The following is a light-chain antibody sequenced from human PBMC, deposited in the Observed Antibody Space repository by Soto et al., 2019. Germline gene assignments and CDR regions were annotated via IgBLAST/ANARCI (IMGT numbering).Light chain of an antibody. V-gene: IGLV2-14*01. Sequence: QSVLTQPASVSGSPGQSFTISCTGTSSDVGGYNYVSWYQQYPGKAPKVMIYEVTNRPSGVSHRFSGSKSGDTASLTISGLQAEDEADYYCSSYTSRSTVVFGGGTKLTVL. CDR3: SSYTSRSTVV. CDR2: EVT. CDR1: SSDVGGYNY. J-gene: IGLJ2*01.